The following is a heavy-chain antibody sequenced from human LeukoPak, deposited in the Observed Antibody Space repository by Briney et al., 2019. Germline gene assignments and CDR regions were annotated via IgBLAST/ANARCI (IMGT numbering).Heavy chain of an antibody. D-gene: IGHD6-25*01. Sequence: GGSLRLSCAASGFTFSDYYMTWVRQAPGKGLEWVANIKEDGSEKYHVDLVKGRFTISRDNAKNSLYLQMNSLRAEDTAVYYCARWGHLIRQAAGDYWGQGTLVIVSS. V-gene: IGHV3-7*03. CDR1: GFTFSDYY. CDR2: IKEDGSEK. J-gene: IGHJ4*02. CDR3: ARWGHLIRQAAGDY.